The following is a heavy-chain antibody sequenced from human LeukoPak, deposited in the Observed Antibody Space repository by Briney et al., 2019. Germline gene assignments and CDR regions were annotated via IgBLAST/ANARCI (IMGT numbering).Heavy chain of an antibody. Sequence: GGSLRLSCAASGFTFSSYWMSWVRQAPGKGLEWVANIKQDGSEKYYVDSVKGRFTISRDNAKNSLYLQMNSLRAEDTAVYYCARDHRGITMVRGARIKLYYFDYWGQGTLVTVSS. CDR3: ARDHRGITMVRGARIKLYYFDY. CDR2: IKQDGSEK. J-gene: IGHJ4*02. V-gene: IGHV3-7*03. D-gene: IGHD3-10*01. CDR1: GFTFSSYW.